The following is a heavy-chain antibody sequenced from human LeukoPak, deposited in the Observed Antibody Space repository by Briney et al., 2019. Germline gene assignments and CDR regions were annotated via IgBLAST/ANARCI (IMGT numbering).Heavy chain of an antibody. CDR1: GVTFSSYA. Sequence: QSGGSLRLSCAASGVTFSSYAMRWVRHNPGKGVGYGSVVSSNVGRAYDVNSVKGRFTISRDNSKNTLYLQMGSLRAEDMAVYNSARGGEPLTGAYCGHGDLVTVSS. CDR3: ARGGEPLTGAY. CDR2: VSSNVGRA. J-gene: IGHJ4*01. V-gene: IGHV3-64*01. D-gene: IGHD1-14*01.